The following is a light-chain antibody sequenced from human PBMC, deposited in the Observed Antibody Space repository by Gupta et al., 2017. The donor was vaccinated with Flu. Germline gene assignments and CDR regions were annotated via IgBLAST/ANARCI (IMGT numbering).Light chain of an antibody. CDR1: QSISSY. V-gene: IGKV1-39*01. CDR3: QQSDSTPQT. CDR2: DAS. Sequence: PSSLSASVGDRVTITCRASQSISSYLNWYQQKPGKAPKLLIYDASRWQSGVPSRFSGSGSGIDFTLTISRLQPEDFANYYCQQSDSTPQTFGQGTKVEIK. J-gene: IGKJ1*01.